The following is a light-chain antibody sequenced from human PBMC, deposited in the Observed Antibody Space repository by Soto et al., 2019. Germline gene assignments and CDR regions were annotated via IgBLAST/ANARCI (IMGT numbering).Light chain of an antibody. CDR3: QQSYSTPFT. Sequence: DIQMTQSPSSLSASVGDRVTITCRASQSISSYLNWYQQKPGKAPKLLIYAASSLQSGVPSRFSGSGSGTDFTLTISSLQPEDFANYDCQQSYSTPFTFGPGTKVYIK. V-gene: IGKV1-39*01. J-gene: IGKJ3*01. CDR2: AAS. CDR1: QSISSY.